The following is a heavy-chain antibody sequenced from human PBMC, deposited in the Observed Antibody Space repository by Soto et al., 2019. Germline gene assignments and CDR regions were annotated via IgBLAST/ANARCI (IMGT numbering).Heavy chain of an antibody. D-gene: IGHD1-26*01. CDR3: AKSRAGMGATKGGYYYYGMDV. CDR1: GFTFSSYG. Sequence: GGSLRLSCAASGFTFSSYGMHWVRQAPGKGLEWVAVISYDGSNKYYADSVKGRFTISRDNSKNTLYLQMNSLRAEDTAVYYCAKSRAGMGATKGGYYYYGMDVWGQGTTVTVSS. J-gene: IGHJ6*02. V-gene: IGHV3-30*18. CDR2: ISYDGSNK.